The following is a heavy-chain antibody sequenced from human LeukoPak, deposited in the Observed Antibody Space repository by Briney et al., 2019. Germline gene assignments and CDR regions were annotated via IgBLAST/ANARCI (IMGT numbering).Heavy chain of an antibody. CDR3: ARFPMVRGVMGYYYGMDV. J-gene: IGHJ6*02. D-gene: IGHD3-10*01. V-gene: IGHV3-21*01. CDR1: GFTFSSYS. CDR2: ISSSSSYI. Sequence: GGSLRLSCAASGFTFSSYSMNWVRQAPGEGLEWVSSISSSSSYIYYADSVKGRFTISRDNAKNSLYLQMNSLRAEDTAVYYCARFPMVRGVMGYYYGMDVWGQGTTVTVSS.